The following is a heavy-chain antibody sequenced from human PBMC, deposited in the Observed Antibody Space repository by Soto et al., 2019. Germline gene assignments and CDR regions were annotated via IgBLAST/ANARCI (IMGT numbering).Heavy chain of an antibody. CDR3: ASALGYSSSWSPGWFDP. CDR2: ISGSGGNT. V-gene: IGHV3-23*01. CDR1: GFTFSSYA. D-gene: IGHD6-13*01. J-gene: IGHJ5*02. Sequence: GGSLRLSCAASGFTFSSYAMSWVRQAPGKGLEWVSAISGSGGNTYYAYPVKGRFTISRDNSKITLYLQMNSLRVEDTAVYYCASALGYSSSWSPGWFDPWGQGTLVTVSS.